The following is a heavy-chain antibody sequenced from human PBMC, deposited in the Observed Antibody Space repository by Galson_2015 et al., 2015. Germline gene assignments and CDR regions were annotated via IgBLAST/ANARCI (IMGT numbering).Heavy chain of an antibody. J-gene: IGHJ4*02. Sequence: SLRLSCAASEFTFSSYYMSWVRQAPGKGLEWVSSISSTTTYIYYADSVKGRFTISRGNAKNSLYLQMNSLGAEDTAVCYCARQILDYDFWSGYYPTNFDYWGQG. CDR1: EFTFSSYY. V-gene: IGHV3-21*01. CDR2: ISSTTTYI. D-gene: IGHD3-3*01. CDR3: ARQILDYDFWSGYYPTNFDY.